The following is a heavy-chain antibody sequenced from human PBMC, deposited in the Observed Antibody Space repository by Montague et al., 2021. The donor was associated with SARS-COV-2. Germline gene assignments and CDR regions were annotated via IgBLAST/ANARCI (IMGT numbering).Heavy chain of an antibody. CDR3: ARGWVATIPHMDN. CDR1: GDSVSINSAA. J-gene: IGHJ4*02. V-gene: IGHV6-1*01. CDR2: TYYRSKWHN. Sequence: CAISGDSVSINSAAWNWIRQSPSRGLEWLGMTYYRSKWHNDYAVSVKSRITINPDISKNQFSLQLKSVTPEDTAVYYCARGWVATIPHMDNWGQGSLVIVSS. D-gene: IGHD5-12*01.